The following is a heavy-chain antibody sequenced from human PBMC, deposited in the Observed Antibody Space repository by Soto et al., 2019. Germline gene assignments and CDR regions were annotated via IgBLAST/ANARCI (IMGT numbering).Heavy chain of an antibody. CDR3: ARAFCGGGTCYAGAFDM. D-gene: IGHD2-15*01. Sequence: GGSLRLSCVVSEFTFSTFLMSWIRQAPGKGLEWVANIRQDGSEENYVQSVKGRFSISRDNAKSSLYLQMNSLRAEDTAVYYCARAFCGGGTCYAGAFDMWGQGTMVTVSS. J-gene: IGHJ3*02. CDR1: EFTFSTFL. V-gene: IGHV3-7*01. CDR2: IRQDGSEE.